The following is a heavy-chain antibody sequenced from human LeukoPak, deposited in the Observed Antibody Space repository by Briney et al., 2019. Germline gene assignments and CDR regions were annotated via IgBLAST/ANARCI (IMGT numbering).Heavy chain of an antibody. D-gene: IGHD3-10*01. CDR1: GGSISSGNYY. CDR3: ARIYYSRFDP. V-gene: IGHV4-61*09. Sequence: PSETLSLTCTVSGGSISSGNYYWSWIRQPAGKGLEWIGHIYTSGSTNYNPSLKSRVTMSVDTSKNQFSLKLNSVTAADTAVYYCARIYYSRFDPWGQGTLVTVSS. CDR2: IYTSGST. J-gene: IGHJ5*02.